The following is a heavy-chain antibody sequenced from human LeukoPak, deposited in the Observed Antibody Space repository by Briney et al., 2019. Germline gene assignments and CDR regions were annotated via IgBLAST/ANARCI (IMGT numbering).Heavy chain of an antibody. D-gene: IGHD6-19*01. V-gene: IGHV3-21*01. J-gene: IGHJ4*02. CDR1: GFTFSNYN. CDR3: ARDLGSYTSGWYMGFDY. CDR2: ISSSTSYK. Sequence: GGSLRLSCAASGFTFSNYNMNWVRQAPGKGLEWVSSISSSTSYKNYADSVKGRFTISRDNAKNSLYLQVNSLRAEDTAIYHCARDLGSYTSGWYMGFDYWGQGTLVTVSS.